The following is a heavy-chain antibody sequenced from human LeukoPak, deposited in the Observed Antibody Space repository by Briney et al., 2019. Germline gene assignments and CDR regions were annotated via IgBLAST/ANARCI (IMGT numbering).Heavy chain of an antibody. D-gene: IGHD6-6*01. CDR1: GCTFSNYW. J-gene: IGHJ4*02. CDR2: IKQDESEK. V-gene: IGHV3-7*01. Sequence: GGSLRLSCAASGCTFSNYWMTWVRQAPGKGLEWVANIKQDESEKYYVDSVKGRFTISRDNAKNSLYLQMNSLRVEDTAVYYCARAARQSDFWGQGTLVTVSS. CDR3: ARAARQSDF.